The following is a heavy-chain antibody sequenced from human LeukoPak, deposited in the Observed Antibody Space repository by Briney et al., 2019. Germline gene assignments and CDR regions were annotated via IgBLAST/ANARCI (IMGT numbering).Heavy chain of an antibody. CDR3: AKTGNYNWNGFDY. CDR1: RFTFSNYG. D-gene: IGHD1-20*01. V-gene: IGHV3-30*18. Sequence: QSGGSLRLSCAASRFTFSNYGMHWVRQAPGKGLEWVAIISYDGSNKYYADSVKGRFTISRGNSKNTLYLQMNSLRVEDSAVYYCAKTGNYNWNGFDYWGQGTLVTVSS. CDR2: ISYDGSNK. J-gene: IGHJ4*02.